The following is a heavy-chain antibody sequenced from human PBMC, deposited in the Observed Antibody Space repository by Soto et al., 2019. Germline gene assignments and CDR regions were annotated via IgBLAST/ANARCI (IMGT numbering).Heavy chain of an antibody. D-gene: IGHD3-3*01. Sequence: GPLLLPCVPSGFTMSNYVMNWVRQAPGKGLEWISAITRTSGTTYYADSVKVRSTVSRDNSKNTLFLQLSNLRADDTATYYCATSSRDRITVFGEVMNPSLVNWFDRWGQGTLVSVSS. J-gene: IGHJ5*02. CDR1: GFTMSNYV. CDR2: ITRTSGTT. V-gene: IGHV3-23*01. CDR3: ATSSRDRITVFGEVMNPSLVNWFDR.